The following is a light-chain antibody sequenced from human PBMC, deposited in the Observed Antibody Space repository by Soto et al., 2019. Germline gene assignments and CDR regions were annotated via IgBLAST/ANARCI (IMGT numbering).Light chain of an antibody. J-gene: IGKJ1*01. CDR3: QQYNSYSWT. Sequence: DIQMTQSPSTLSASVGDRVTITCRASQSISSWLAWYQQKPGKAPKLLLYDSFSLESGVPSRFSGSGSGTEFTLTISSLQPDDFATYYCQQYNSYSWTFGQGTKVEIK. CDR1: QSISSW. CDR2: DSF. V-gene: IGKV1-5*01.